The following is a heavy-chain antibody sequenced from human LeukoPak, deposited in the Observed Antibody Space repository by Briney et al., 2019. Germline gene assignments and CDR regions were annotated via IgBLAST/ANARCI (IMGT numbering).Heavy chain of an antibody. D-gene: IGHD6-13*01. J-gene: IGHJ4*02. V-gene: IGHV4-59*08. CDR2: IFYGGST. CDR3: ARHIGSSWFFDY. Sequence: SETLSHTFTVSGGTISGYHWRWIRQPPGKGLEWIGNIFYGGSTNYNPSLKSRVTISVDTSKNQFSLKLNSVTAADTAVFYCARHIGSSWFFDYWGQGTLVTVSS. CDR1: GGTISGYH.